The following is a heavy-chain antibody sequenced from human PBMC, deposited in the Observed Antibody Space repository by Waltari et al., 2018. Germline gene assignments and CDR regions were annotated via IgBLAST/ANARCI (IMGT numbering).Heavy chain of an antibody. Sequence: QVQLVESGGGVVQPGRSLRLSCAAFRFTFNTYALHWVRQAPGKGLEWVAFVSSDGTKKYYAASVKGRFTISRDNSKATLYLQMDSLRPEDTAVYYCARDSIYSSTWLPDDYWGQGTLVTVSS. D-gene: IGHD6-13*01. CDR3: ARDSIYSSTWLPDDY. J-gene: IGHJ4*02. CDR2: VSSDGTKK. V-gene: IGHV3-30*04. CDR1: RFTFNTYA.